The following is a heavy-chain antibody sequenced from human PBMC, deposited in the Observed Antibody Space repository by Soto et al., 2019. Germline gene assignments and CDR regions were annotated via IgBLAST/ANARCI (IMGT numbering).Heavy chain of an antibody. CDR1: GFTVSSNY. Sequence: EVQLVESGGGLVQPGGSLRLSCAASGFTVSSNYMSWVRQAPGKGLEWVSVIYSGGNTYYADSVKGRFTISRDSSKNTLYRQMNSLRAEDPAVYYCARDRCSGGSCYSDYWGQGTLVTVSS. D-gene: IGHD2-15*01. V-gene: IGHV3-66*01. J-gene: IGHJ4*02. CDR3: ARDRCSGGSCYSDY. CDR2: IYSGGNT.